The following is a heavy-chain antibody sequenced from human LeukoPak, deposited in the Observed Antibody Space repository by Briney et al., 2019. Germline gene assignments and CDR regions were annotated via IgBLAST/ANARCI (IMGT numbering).Heavy chain of an antibody. CDR1: GFTFSSYW. V-gene: IGHV3-7*01. J-gene: IGHJ6*03. Sequence: GGSLRLSCAASGFTFSSYWMSWVRQAPGKGLEWVANIKQDGSEKYYVDSVKGRFTISRDNAKNSLYLQMNSLRAEDTAVYYCARLLVPSYYYDSSGPGGGYYYMDVWGKGTTVTVSS. CDR2: IKQDGSEK. D-gene: IGHD3-22*01. CDR3: ARLLVPSYYYDSSGPGGGYYYMDV.